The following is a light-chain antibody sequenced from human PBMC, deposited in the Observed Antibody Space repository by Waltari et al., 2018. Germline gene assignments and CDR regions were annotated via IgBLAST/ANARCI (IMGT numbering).Light chain of an antibody. CDR1: QDISNQ. J-gene: IGKJ5*01. V-gene: IGKV1D-12*01. CDR3: QETNTFPST. Sequence: DIQMTQSPSSVSASVGDPVTIPCRASQDISNQLTWYQQKPGKAPKFLIYDASTLESGVPARFGGSGSGTDFTLTVRSLQPEDFATYYWQETNTFPSTFGPGTRLEMK. CDR2: DAS.